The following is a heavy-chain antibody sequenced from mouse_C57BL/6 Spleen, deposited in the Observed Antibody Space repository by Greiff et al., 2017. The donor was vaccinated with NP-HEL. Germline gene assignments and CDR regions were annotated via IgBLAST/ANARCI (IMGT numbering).Heavy chain of an antibody. Sequence: VQLKESGGDLVKPGGSLKLSCAASGFTFSSYGMSWVRQTPDKRLEWVATISSGGSYTYYPDSVKGRFTISRDNAKNTLYLQMSSLKSEDTAMYYCARPGSSGSMDYWGQGTSVTVSS. CDR1: GFTFSSYG. CDR3: ARPGSSGSMDY. D-gene: IGHD3-2*02. CDR2: ISSGGSYT. V-gene: IGHV5-6*01. J-gene: IGHJ4*01.